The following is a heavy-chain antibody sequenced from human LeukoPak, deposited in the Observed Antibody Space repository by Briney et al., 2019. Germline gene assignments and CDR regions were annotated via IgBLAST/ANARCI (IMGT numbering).Heavy chain of an antibody. CDR3: ARDSEDIAARPFYAFDI. CDR1: GFTFSSYS. CDR2: ISSSSSYI. J-gene: IGHJ3*02. Sequence: GGSLRLSCAASGFTFSSYSMNWVRQAPGKGLEWVSSISSSSSYIYYADSVKGRFTISRDNAKNSLYLQMNSLRAEDTAVYYCARDSEDIAARPFYAFDIWGQGTMVTVCS. D-gene: IGHD6-6*01. V-gene: IGHV3-21*01.